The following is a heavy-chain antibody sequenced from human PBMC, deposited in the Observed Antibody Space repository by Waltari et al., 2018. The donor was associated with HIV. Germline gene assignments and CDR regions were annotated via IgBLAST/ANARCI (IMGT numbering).Heavy chain of an antibody. D-gene: IGHD1-1*01. CDR3: ATDSSVRGGTRLDY. V-gene: IGHV1-24*01. CDR2: FGPEDGET. J-gene: IGHJ4*02. Sequence: VPLVQSGAEEKNPGASVTVSCKVSGYTPPDLPISWVRQAPGKGLEWRGGFGPEDGETIYARKFQGRVTMTEDTSTDTAYMELSSLRSEDTAVYYCATDSSVRGGTRLDYWGQGTLVTVSS. CDR1: GYTPPDLP.